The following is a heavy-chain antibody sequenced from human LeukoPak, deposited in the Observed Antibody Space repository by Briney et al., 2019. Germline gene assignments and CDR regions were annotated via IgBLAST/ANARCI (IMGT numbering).Heavy chain of an antibody. CDR1: GYTFTSYY. D-gene: IGHD2-21*02. CDR3: ATVPVRLTAILRYFDY. CDR2: INPSGGST. V-gene: IGHV1-46*01. J-gene: IGHJ4*02. Sequence: ASVKVSCKASGYTFTSYYMHWVRQAPGQGLEWMGIINPSGGSTSYAQKFQGRVTMTEDTSTDTAYMELSSLRSEDTAVYYCATVPVRLTAILRYFDYWGQGTLVTVSS.